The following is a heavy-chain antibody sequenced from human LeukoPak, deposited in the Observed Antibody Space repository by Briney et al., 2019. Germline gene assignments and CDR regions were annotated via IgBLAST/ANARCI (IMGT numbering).Heavy chain of an antibody. D-gene: IGHD2-21*02. CDR1: GYIFTSYS. J-gene: IGHJ4*02. CDR2: ISAYNGDT. Sequence: ASVKVSCKASGYIFTSYSITWIRQAPGQGLEWMGWISAYNGDTNHAQKFQDRVTMTTDTSTSTAYMELRSLTYDDTAVYYCARGVVAAIGPDYWGQGTLVTVSS. CDR3: ARGVVAAIGPDY. V-gene: IGHV1-18*01.